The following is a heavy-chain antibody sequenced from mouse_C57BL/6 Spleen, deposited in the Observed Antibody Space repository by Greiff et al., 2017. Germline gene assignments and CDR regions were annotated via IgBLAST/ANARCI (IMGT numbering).Heavy chain of an antibody. J-gene: IGHJ4*01. V-gene: IGHV1-4*01. CDR3: VSKGPYDYDTYYAMDDS. D-gene: IGHD2-4*01. Sequence: QVQLKQSGAELARPGASVKMSCKASGYTFTSYTMHWVKQRPGQGLEWIGYINPSSGYTKYNQKFKDKATLTADKSSSPAYMQLSSLTSADSAVYYCVSKGPYDYDTYYAMDDSGVEESQSPSPQ. CDR1: GYTFTSYT. CDR2: INPSSGYT.